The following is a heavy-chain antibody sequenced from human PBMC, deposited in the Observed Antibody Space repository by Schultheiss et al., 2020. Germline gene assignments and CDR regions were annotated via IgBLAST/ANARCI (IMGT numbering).Heavy chain of an antibody. Sequence: GESLKISCAASGFTFSSYSMNWVRQAPGKGLEWVSSISSSSSYIYYADSVKGRFTISRDNAKNSLYLQMNSLRAEDTAVYYCARDAYYYGSGSYGPPRGFDPWGQGTLVTVSS. D-gene: IGHD3-10*01. CDR1: GFTFSSYS. V-gene: IGHV3-21*01. CDR2: ISSSSSYI. J-gene: IGHJ5*02. CDR3: ARDAYYYGSGSYGPPRGFDP.